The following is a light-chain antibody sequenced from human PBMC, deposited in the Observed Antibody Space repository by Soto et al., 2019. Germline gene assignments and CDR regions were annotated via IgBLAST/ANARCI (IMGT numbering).Light chain of an antibody. V-gene: IGKV1-6*01. CDR2: AAS. CDR3: LQDYSYPWT. Sequence: AIQMTQSPSSLSASLGDRVTNTCRASQGIRNDLGWYQQKPGKAPRLLIYAASSLQSGVPSKFSGSGSGTDFTLTISSLQPEDFATYYCLQDYSYPWTFGQGTKVEI. CDR1: QGIRND. J-gene: IGKJ1*01.